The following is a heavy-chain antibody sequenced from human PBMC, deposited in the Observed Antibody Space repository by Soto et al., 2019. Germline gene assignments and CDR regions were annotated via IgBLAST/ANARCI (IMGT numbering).Heavy chain of an antibody. CDR2: ISSSGSTI. D-gene: IGHD2-15*01. CDR3: ARGSYPCSGGSCYSRVYYFDY. CDR1: GCTFSSYE. Sequence: EVQLVESGGGLVQPGGSLRLSCAASGCTFSSYEMNWARQAPGKGLEWVSYISSSGSTINYADSVKGRFTISRDNAKNSLYLQMNSLRAEDTAVYYCARGSYPCSGGSCYSRVYYFDYWGQGTLVTVSS. J-gene: IGHJ4*02. V-gene: IGHV3-48*03.